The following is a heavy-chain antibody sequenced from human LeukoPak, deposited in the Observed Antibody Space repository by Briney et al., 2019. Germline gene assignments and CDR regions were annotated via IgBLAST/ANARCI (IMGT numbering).Heavy chain of an antibody. D-gene: IGHD1-26*01. CDR2: IKQDGSDK. CDR3: AKNGGSFDY. V-gene: IGHV3-7*01. J-gene: IGHJ4*02. Sequence: GGSLRLSCAASGFTFSNYWMTWVRQAPGSGLERVATIKQDGSDKYYVDSVKGRFTVSRDNAKNSLYLQMNSLRVEDTAVYYCAKNGGSFDYWGQGTLVTVSS. CDR1: GFTFSNYW.